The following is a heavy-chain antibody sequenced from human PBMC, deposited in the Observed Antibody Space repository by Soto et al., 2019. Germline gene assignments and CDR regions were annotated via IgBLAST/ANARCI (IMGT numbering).Heavy chain of an antibody. Sequence: QVQLMQSGAEVKKPGSSVKVSCKASGGTFSTSAISWVRQAPGEGLEWVGGIMPVFATPDYAQKFQGRVTISADESTTTAYLELTSLTTDDTAVYYCARDKDRQQLGGNYYYILDVWGQGTAIPSP. CDR3: ARDKDRQQLGGNYYYILDV. D-gene: IGHD3-3*02. CDR1: GGTFSTSA. V-gene: IGHV1-69*12. CDR2: IMPVFATP. J-gene: IGHJ6*02.